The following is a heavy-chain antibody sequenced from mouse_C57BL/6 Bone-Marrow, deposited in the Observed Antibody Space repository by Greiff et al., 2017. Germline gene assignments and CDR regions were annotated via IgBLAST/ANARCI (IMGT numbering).Heavy chain of an antibody. V-gene: IGHV5-4*03. CDR1: GFTFSSYA. CDR2: ISDGGSYT. CDR3: ASPLLLRSSWFAY. J-gene: IGHJ3*01. D-gene: IGHD1-1*01. Sequence: EVKLQESGGGLVKPGGSLKLSCAASGFTFSSYAMSWVRQTPEKRLEWVATISDGGSYTYYPDNVKGRFTISRDNAKNNLYLQMSHLKSEDTAMXYCASPLLLRSSWFAYWGQGTLVTVSA.